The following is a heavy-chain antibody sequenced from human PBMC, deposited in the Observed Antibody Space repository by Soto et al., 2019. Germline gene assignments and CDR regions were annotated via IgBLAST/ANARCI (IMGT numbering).Heavy chain of an antibody. J-gene: IGHJ6*02. D-gene: IGHD1-26*01. V-gene: IGHV3-11*06. CDR1: GFTFSDYY. CDR3: ARSPPDPGATTGYYYYGMDV. CDR2: ISSSSSYT. Sequence: GGSLRLSCAASGFTFSDYYMSWIRQDPGKGLEWVSYISSSSSYTNYADSVKGRFTISRDNAKNSLYLQMNSLRAEDTAVYYCARSPPDPGATTGYYYYGMDVWGQGTTVTVSS.